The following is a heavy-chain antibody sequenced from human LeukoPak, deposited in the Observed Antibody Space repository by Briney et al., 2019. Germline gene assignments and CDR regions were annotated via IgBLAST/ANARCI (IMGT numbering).Heavy chain of an antibody. J-gene: IGHJ4*02. CDR3: ARKVGGSGSYPGEFDY. CDR2: MNPNSGNT. V-gene: IGHV1-8*01. Sequence: EASVKVSCKASGYTFTSYDINWVRQATGQGLEWMGWMNPNSGNTGYAQKFQGRVTMTRNTSISTAYMELSSPRSEDTAVYYCARKVGGSGSYPGEFDYWGQGTLVTVSS. CDR1: GYTFTSYD. D-gene: IGHD3-10*01.